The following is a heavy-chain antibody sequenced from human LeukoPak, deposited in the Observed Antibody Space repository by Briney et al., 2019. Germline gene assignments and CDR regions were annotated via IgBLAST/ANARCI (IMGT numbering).Heavy chain of an antibody. CDR3: AKDRTENDFWSGYFDY. D-gene: IGHD3-3*01. Sequence: GGSLRLSCAASGFTFDDYAMRWVRQAPGKGLEWVAVISYDGSNKYYADSVKGRFTISRDNSKNTLYLQMNSLRAEDTAVYYCAKDRTENDFWSGYFDYWGQGTLVTVSS. CDR1: GFTFDDYA. CDR2: ISYDGSNK. V-gene: IGHV3-30*18. J-gene: IGHJ4*02.